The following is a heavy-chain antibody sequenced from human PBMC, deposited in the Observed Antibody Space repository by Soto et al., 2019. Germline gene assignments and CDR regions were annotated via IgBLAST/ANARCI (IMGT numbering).Heavy chain of an antibody. Sequence: SETLSLTCAVYGGSFSGYYWSWIRQPPGKGLEWIGEINHSGSTNYNPSLKSRVTISVDTSKNQFSLKLSSVTAADTAVYYCARDLGYSGTNWFDPWGQGTLVTVSS. V-gene: IGHV4-34*01. CDR3: ARDLGYSGTNWFDP. D-gene: IGHD5-12*01. CDR2: INHSGST. CDR1: GGSFSGYY. J-gene: IGHJ5*02.